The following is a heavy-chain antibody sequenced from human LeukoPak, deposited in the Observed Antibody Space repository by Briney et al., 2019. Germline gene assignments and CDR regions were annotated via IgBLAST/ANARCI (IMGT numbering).Heavy chain of an antibody. Sequence: GGPLSLSCVGSGFTIRDYAMGWLRQAPGKGLGWVSVLSVDGVYTEHADSVKGRFTISRDTSQNTLSLQMNSLRAEDTSVYYGAKKPALIKYPFDNWGQGTLVTVSS. J-gene: IGHJ4*02. V-gene: IGHV3-23*01. CDR2: LSVDGVYT. D-gene: IGHD2-2*01. CDR3: AKKPALIKYPFDN. CDR1: GFTIRDYA.